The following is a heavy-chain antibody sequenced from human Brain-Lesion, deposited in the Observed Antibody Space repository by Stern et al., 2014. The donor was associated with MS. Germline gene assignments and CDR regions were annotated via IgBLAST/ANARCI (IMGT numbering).Heavy chain of an antibody. Sequence: MQLVESGPGLVKPSGTLSLTCAVSGGSISSSNWWSWVRQSPGKGLEWIGEISHRGGTKYSPFFDSRVIISVAKSKNQFSLKLIYLTAADTAVYYCARELPDLNAFDIWGQGTMVTVSS. D-gene: IGHD1-14*01. CDR3: ARELPDLNAFDI. CDR2: ISHRGGT. V-gene: IGHV4-4*02. J-gene: IGHJ3*02. CDR1: GGSISSSNW.